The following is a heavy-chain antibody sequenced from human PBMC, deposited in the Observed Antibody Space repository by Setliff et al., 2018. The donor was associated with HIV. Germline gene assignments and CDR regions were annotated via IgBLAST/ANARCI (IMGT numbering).Heavy chain of an antibody. CDR1: GYAFTSYA. CDR2: INAGNGNT. Sequence: ASVKVSCKASGYAFTSYAMHWMRQAPGQRLEWMGWINAGNGNTKYSQKFQDRVTITRDTSASTAYMELRLRSEDTAVYYCARTLFPSSSLFSNWGQGTLVTVSS. CDR3: ARTLFPSSSLFSN. J-gene: IGHJ4*02. V-gene: IGHV1-3*01. D-gene: IGHD6-13*01.